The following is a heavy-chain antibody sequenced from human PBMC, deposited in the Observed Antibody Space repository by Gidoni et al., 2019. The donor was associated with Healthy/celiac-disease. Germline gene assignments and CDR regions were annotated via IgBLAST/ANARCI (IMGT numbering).Heavy chain of an antibody. CDR2: SNWNGGST. Sequence: EVQLVESGGGVVSPGGSLRFSCAAPGFTFDDYGLSWFRQAPGKGLEWVCGSNWNGGSTGEAESVKGRFTSSRDNAKNSLYLQMNSRRAEDTALYHGARGSMVRGARGGAGPPGGYYYYGMDVWGQGTTVTVSS. J-gene: IGHJ6*02. CDR1: GFTFDDYG. D-gene: IGHD3-10*01. CDR3: ARGSMVRGARGGAGPPGGYYYYGMDV. V-gene: IGHV3-20*01.